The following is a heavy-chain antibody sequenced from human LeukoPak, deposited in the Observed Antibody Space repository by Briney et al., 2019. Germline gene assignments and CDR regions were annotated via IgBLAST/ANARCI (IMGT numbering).Heavy chain of an antibody. D-gene: IGHD2-21*02. CDR3: ARRPTSTYCGGDCYHPYDY. V-gene: IGHV4-59*08. Sequence: SETLSLTCTVSGGSISSYYWSWIRQPPGKGLEWIGYIYYSGSTNYNPSFKSRVTISVDTSKNQFSLKLSSVTAADTAVYYCARRPTSTYCGGDCYHPYDYWGQGTLVTVSS. J-gene: IGHJ4*02. CDR1: GGSISSYY. CDR2: IYYSGST.